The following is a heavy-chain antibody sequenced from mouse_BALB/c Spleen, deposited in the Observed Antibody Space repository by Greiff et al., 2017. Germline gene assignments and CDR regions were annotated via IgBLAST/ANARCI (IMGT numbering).Heavy chain of an antibody. D-gene: IGHD3-3*01. CDR1: GISITTGNYS. J-gene: IGHJ2*01. Sequence: EVQLQESGPGLVKPSQTVSLTCTVTGISITTGNYSWSWIRQFPGNKLEWIGYIYYSGTITYNPSLTSRTTITRDTSKNQFFLEMNSLTAEDTATYYCARDFRGNFFDYWGQGTTLTVSS. V-gene: IGHV3-5*02. CDR3: ARDFRGNFFDY. CDR2: IYYSGTI.